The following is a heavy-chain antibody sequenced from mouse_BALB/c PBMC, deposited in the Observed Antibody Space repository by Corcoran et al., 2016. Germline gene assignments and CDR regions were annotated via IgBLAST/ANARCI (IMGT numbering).Heavy chain of an antibody. Sequence: QIQLVQSGPELKKPGETVKISCKASGYTFTDYSMHWVKQAPGKGLKWMGWINTETGEPTYADDFKGRFAFSLETSASTAYLQINNLKNEDTATYFCVPNWDGAWFAYWGQGTLVTVSA. V-gene: IGHV9-2-1*01. J-gene: IGHJ3*01. CDR3: VPNWDGAWFAY. CDR1: GYTFTDYS. CDR2: INTETGEP. D-gene: IGHD4-1*01.